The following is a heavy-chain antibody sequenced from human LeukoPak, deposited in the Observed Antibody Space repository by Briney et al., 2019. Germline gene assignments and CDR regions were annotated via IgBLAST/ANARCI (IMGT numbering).Heavy chain of an antibody. V-gene: IGHV1-69*04. Sequence: SVKVSCKASGGTFSSYAISWVRQAPGQGLEWMGRIIPILGIANYAQKFQGRVTITADKSTSTAYMELSSLRSEDTAVYYCARFRSITMLVDDAFDIWGQGTMVTVSS. CDR2: IIPILGIA. J-gene: IGHJ3*02. D-gene: IGHD3-22*01. CDR3: ARFRSITMLVDDAFDI. CDR1: GGTFSSYA.